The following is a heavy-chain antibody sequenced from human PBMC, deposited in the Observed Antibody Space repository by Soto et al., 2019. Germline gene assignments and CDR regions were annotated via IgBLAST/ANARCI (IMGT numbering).Heavy chain of an antibody. J-gene: IGHJ4*02. CDR3: ARDPLDY. V-gene: IGHV3-7*04. Sequence: EVQLVESGGGLVQPGGSLRLSCAVSGFSVSDYWMTWVRQAPGKGLEWVASIKQDGSEEYYVDSVKGRFTISRDNAKNLLDLQMNSLRAEDTAVFYCARDPLDYWGQGTLVTVSS. CDR2: IKQDGSEE. CDR1: GFSVSDYW.